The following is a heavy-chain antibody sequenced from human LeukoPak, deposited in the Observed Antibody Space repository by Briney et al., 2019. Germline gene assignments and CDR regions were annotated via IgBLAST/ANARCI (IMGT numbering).Heavy chain of an antibody. CDR2: FYSSGNT. J-gene: IGHJ6*03. CDR1: GGSISRYY. V-gene: IGHV4-4*07. D-gene: IGHD3-10*01. Sequence: KPSETLPLTCTVSGGSISRYYWSWIRQTPGEGLELVGRFYSSGNTNYNPSLKSRVTMSVEKSKNQFSLKLSSVTAADTAVYYCVRDFGSGSSRRNNYYMDVWGKGTTVTVSS. CDR3: VRDFGSGSSRRNNYYMDV.